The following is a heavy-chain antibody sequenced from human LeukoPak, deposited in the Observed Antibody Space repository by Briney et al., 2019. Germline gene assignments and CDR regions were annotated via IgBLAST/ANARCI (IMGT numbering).Heavy chain of an antibody. Sequence: GGSLRLSCTVSGFTFSGFWMSWSRQAPGKGLEWVASINSDGSEGYYADVVKGRFTISRDNAKNSLYLQINSLRAEDTAVYYCARSSYSSSSSVWGQGTMVTVSS. V-gene: IGHV3-7*03. CDR1: GFTFSGFW. CDR3: ARSSYSSSSSV. J-gene: IGHJ3*01. D-gene: IGHD6-6*01. CDR2: INSDGSEG.